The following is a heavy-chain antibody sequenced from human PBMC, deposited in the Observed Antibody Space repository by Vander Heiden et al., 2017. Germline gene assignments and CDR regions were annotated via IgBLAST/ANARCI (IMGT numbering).Heavy chain of an antibody. Sequence: QVQLVESGGGVVQPGRSLRLSCAASGFTFSSYAMHWVRQAPGKGLEWVAVISYDGSNKYYADSVKGRFTISRDNSKNTLYLQMNSLRAEDTAVYYCARDKGLVEWELLSYFDYWGQGTLVTVSS. CDR2: ISYDGSNK. V-gene: IGHV3-30*04. D-gene: IGHD1-26*01. CDR1: GFTFSSYA. CDR3: ARDKGLVEWELLSYFDY. J-gene: IGHJ4*02.